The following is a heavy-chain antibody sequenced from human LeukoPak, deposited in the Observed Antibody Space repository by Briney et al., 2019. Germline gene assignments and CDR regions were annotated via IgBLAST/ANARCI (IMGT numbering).Heavy chain of an antibody. J-gene: IGHJ4*02. CDR3: ARVDTAMVIDY. V-gene: IGHV3-48*02. CDR2: ISSSSSTI. Sequence: GGSLRLSCVVSEFTFSSYSMSWVRQAPGKGLEWVSYISSSSSTIYYADSGKGRFSISRDNAKNLLYLQMNSLRDEDTAVYYCARVDTAMVIDYWGQGTLVTVSS. CDR1: EFTFSSYS. D-gene: IGHD5-18*01.